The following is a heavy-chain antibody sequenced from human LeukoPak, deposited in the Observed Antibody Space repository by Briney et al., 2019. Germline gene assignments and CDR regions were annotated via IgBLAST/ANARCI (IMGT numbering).Heavy chain of an antibody. CDR1: GFTFSSYG. J-gene: IGHJ6*03. Sequence: GGSLRLSCAASGFTFSSYGMHWVRQAPGKGLEWVAFIRYDGSNKYYADSVKGRFTISRDNSKNTLYLQMNSLRAEDTAVYYCAKDLTGARRYYYYYMDVWGKGTTVTISS. V-gene: IGHV3-30*02. CDR3: AKDLTGARRYYYYYMDV. CDR2: IRYDGSNK. D-gene: IGHD1-26*01.